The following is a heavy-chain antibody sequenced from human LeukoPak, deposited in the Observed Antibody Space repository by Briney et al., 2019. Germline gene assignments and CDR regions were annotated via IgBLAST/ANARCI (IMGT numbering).Heavy chain of an antibody. CDR3: ARAYYGDYYFDY. CDR2: INPNSGGT. V-gene: IGHV1-2*02. Sequence: ASVKVSCKASGYTFTGYYMHWVRQAPGQGLEWMGWINPNSGGTNYAQKFQGRVTMTRDMSTSTVYMELSSLRSEDTAVYYCARAYYGDYYFDYWGQGTLVTVSS. J-gene: IGHJ4*02. CDR1: GYTFTGYY. D-gene: IGHD4-17*01.